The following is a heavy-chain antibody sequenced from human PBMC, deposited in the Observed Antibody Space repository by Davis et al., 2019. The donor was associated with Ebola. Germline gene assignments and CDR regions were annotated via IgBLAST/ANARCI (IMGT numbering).Heavy chain of an antibody. CDR3: VKGDWSGSGYNFEY. V-gene: IGHV3-9*01. J-gene: IGHJ4*02. CDR2: ISWNGANT. Sequence: PGGSLRLSCVGSGFRFDDDPMYWVRQAPGKGLEWVSSISWNGANTGYGDSVRGRFTISRDNAKEILYLEMTGLRLEDTALYYCVKGDWSGSGYNFEYWGQGTLVTVSS. CDR1: GFRFDDDP. D-gene: IGHD5-12*01.